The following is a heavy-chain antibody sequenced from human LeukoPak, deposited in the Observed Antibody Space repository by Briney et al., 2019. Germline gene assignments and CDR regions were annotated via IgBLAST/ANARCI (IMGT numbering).Heavy chain of an antibody. CDR1: GFTFDDYA. V-gene: IGHV3-9*03. J-gene: IGHJ4*02. D-gene: IGHD6-6*01. CDR3: AKDIGRIAARPWGFDY. CDR2: ISWNSGSI. Sequence: GGSLRLSCAASGFTFDDYAMHWVRQAPGKGLEWVSGISWNSGSIGYADSVKGRFTISRDNAKNSLYLQMNSLRAEDMALYYCAKDIGRIAARPWGFDYWGQGTLVTVSS.